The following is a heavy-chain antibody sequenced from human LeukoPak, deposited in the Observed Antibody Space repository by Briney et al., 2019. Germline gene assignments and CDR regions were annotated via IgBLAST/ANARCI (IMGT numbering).Heavy chain of an antibody. D-gene: IGHD3-9*01. J-gene: IGHJ4*02. V-gene: IGHV1-3*01. CDR3: ARGYYDLLTGHVVTYYFDY. CDR2: INAGNGKA. Sequence: ASVKVSCKASGYIFTNYAIHWVRQAPGQRLEWMGWINAGNGKANYSQKFRGRVTLTRDTSASTAYMELSSLRSADTAVYYCARGYYDLLTGHVVTYYFDYWGQGTLVTVSS. CDR1: GYIFTNYA.